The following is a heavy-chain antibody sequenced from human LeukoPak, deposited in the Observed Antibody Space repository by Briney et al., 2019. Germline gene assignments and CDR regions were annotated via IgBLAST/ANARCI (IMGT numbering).Heavy chain of an antibody. V-gene: IGHV3-21*01. CDR3: ARNNIFLDY. D-gene: IGHD3-9*01. J-gene: IGHJ4*02. CDR2: IRSTSSHI. Sequence: GGSLRLSCAASGLTFSSYAMSWVRQAPGKGLEWVSYIRSTSSHIDYADSVKGRFTISRDNAKNSVYLQMNSLRVEDTAVYYCARNNIFLDYWGQGILVTVSS. CDR1: GLTFSSYA.